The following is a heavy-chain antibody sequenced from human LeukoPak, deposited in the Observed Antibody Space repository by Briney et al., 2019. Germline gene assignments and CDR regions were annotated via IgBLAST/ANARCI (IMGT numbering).Heavy chain of an antibody. CDR1: GFTFSSYG. CDR2: IWYDGSNK. Sequence: PGGSLRLSCAASGFTFSSYGMHWVRQAPGKGLEWVAVIWYDGSNKYYADSVKGRFTISRDNSKNTLYLQMNSLRAEDTAVYYCARAQTGASYSYYYYYGMDVWSQGTTVTVSS. CDR3: ARAQTGASYSYYYYYGMDV. D-gene: IGHD1-26*01. J-gene: IGHJ6*02. V-gene: IGHV3-33*01.